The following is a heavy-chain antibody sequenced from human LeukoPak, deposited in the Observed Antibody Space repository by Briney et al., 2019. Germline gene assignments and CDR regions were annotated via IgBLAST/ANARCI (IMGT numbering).Heavy chain of an antibody. V-gene: IGHV1-24*01. Sequence: ASVKVSCKVSGYTLTELSMHWVRQAPGKGLEWMGGFDPEDGETIYAQKFQGRVTMTEDTSTDTAYTELSSLRSEDTAVYYCATDIAPYNWNGDAFDIWGQGTMVTVSS. CDR3: ATDIAPYNWNGDAFDI. CDR2: FDPEDGET. J-gene: IGHJ3*02. CDR1: GYTLTELS. D-gene: IGHD1-20*01.